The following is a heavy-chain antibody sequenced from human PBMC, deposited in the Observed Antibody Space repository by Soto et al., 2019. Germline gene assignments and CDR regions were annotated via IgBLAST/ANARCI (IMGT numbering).Heavy chain of an antibody. Sequence: ASVKVSCKASGGTFSNYPFTWVRQAPGQGLEWMGSIIPIFGATNYAKNFQGRVTITADESASTAFMELGSLTSADTALYYCARPRTVATTKGYDYWGQGTLVTVSS. CDR3: ARPRTVATTKGYDY. CDR1: GGTFSNYP. CDR2: IIPIFGAT. D-gene: IGHD1-1*01. J-gene: IGHJ4*02. V-gene: IGHV1-69*13.